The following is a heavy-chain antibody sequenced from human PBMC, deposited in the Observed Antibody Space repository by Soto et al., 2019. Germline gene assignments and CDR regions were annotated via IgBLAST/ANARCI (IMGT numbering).Heavy chain of an antibody. Sequence: GGSLRLSCAASGFTVSNYHMNWVRRAPGKGLEWVSVIYTAGSADFADSVKGRFTISRDNSKNTLYLQMNSLRAEDTAVYYCARGDIVDAFDIWGQGTTVTVSS. CDR2: IYTAGSA. CDR3: ARGDIVDAFDI. J-gene: IGHJ3*02. CDR1: GFTVSNYH. V-gene: IGHV3-66*01. D-gene: IGHD1-26*01.